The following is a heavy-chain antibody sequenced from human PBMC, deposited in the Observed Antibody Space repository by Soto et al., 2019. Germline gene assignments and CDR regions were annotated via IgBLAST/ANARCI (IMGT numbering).Heavy chain of an antibody. CDR3: AKRGHWCAGTGCSLD. CDR1: GFTFSAYG. CDR2: ISGDGGHE. Sequence: QPXGCLRLSCAASGFTFSAYGIHWVGQAPGKGLEWMAVISGDGGHEFYADSVKGRFTISRDNSKNTLYLQMDSLRIEDTAVYHCAKRGHWCAGTGCSLDWGPGTLVTVSS. V-gene: IGHV3-30*18. J-gene: IGHJ4*02. D-gene: IGHD2-2*01.